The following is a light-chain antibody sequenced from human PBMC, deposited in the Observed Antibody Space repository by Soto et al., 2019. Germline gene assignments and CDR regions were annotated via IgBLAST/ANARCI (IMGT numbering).Light chain of an antibody. V-gene: IGKV1-5*03. CDR1: HSISSW. CDR2: KAS. J-gene: IGKJ2*01. CDR3: QQYNSLHT. Sequence: DIQMTQSPSTLSASVGDRVTITCRASHSISSWLAWYQQKPGKAPKLLIYKASSLESGVPSRFSGSGSGTEFTLTISSLQPDDFATYYCQQYNSLHTLGQGTKLEIK.